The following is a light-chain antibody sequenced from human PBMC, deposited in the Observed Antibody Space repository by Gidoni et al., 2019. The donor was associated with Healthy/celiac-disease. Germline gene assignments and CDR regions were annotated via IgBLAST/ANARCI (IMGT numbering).Light chain of an antibody. J-gene: IGKJ5*01. CDR1: QSVSSN. CDR3: QQYNNWPSVT. Sequence: EIVMPQSPAALSVSPGERATLSGRASQSVSSNLAWYQQKPGQAPRLLIYGAPTRATGIPARFSGSGSGTEFTLTISSLQSEDFAVYYCQQYNNWPSVTFGQGTRLEIK. V-gene: IGKV3-15*01. CDR2: GAP.